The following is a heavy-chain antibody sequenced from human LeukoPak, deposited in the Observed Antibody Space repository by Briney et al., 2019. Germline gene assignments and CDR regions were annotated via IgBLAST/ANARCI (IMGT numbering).Heavy chain of an antibody. Sequence: SQTLSLTCAISGDTVSSNSGTWTWIRQSPSRGLEWLGRTYYRSTWYNDYAVSVKSRITINPDTSKNQFSLQLKSVIPDDTAVYYCARGSSSSSWYFDYGGQGTLVTVSS. J-gene: IGHJ4*02. CDR2: TYYRSTWYN. CDR3: ARGSSSSSWYFDY. V-gene: IGHV6-1*01. D-gene: IGHD6-13*01. CDR1: GDTVSSNSGT.